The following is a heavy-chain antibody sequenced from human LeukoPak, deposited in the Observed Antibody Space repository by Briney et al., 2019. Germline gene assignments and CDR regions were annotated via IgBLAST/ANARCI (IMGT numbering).Heavy chain of an antibody. J-gene: IGHJ4*02. CDR1: GGSISSYY. V-gene: IGHV4-59*01. CDR2: IYYSGST. Sequence: TASETLSHTCTVSGGSISSYYWSWLRQPPGKGLEWIGYIYYSGSTNYNPSLKSRVTISVDTSKNQFSLKLSSVTAADTAVYYCARVRRELLWFGEFLFDYWGQGTLVTVSS. CDR3: ARVRRELLWFGEFLFDY. D-gene: IGHD3-10*01.